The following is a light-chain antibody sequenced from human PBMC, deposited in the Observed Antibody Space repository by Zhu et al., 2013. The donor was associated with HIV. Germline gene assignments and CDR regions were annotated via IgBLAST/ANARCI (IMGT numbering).Light chain of an antibody. CDR3: QQYEDSPIT. CDR2: SAS. V-gene: IGKV3-20*01. J-gene: IGKJ5*01. Sequence: EIVLTQSPGTLSLSPGERATLSCRASHTVSSTHLAWYQQKPGQAPTLLIYSASSRATGIPDRFSGSGSGTDFTLTISRLEPEDFAVYYCQQYEDSPITFGQGTRLEMK. CDR1: HTVSSTH.